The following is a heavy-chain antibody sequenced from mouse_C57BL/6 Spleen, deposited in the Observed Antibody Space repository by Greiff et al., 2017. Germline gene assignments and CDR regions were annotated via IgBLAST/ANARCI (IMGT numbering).Heavy chain of an antibody. CDR2: IYPGSGST. V-gene: IGHV1-55*01. D-gene: IGHD2-3*01. CDR1: GYTFTSYW. CDR3: ARGGRWLDY. Sequence: QVHVKQPGAELVKPGASVKMSCKASGYTFTSYWITWVKQRPGQGLEWIGDIYPGSGSTNYNEKFKSKATLTVDTSSSTAYMQLSSLTSEDSAVYYCARGGRWLDYWGQGTTLTVSS. J-gene: IGHJ2*01.